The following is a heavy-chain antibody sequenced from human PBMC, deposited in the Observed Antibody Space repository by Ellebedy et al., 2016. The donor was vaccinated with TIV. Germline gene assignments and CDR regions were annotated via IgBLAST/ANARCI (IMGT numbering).Heavy chain of an antibody. CDR3: AREGHRYCSSTSCYRWDAFDI. Sequence: GESLKISXAASGFTFSDYYMSWIRQAPGKGLEWVSYISSSGSTIYYADSVKGRFTISRDNAKNSLYLQMNSLRAEDTAVYYCAREGHRYCSSTSCYRWDAFDIWGQGTMVTVSS. D-gene: IGHD2-2*02. V-gene: IGHV3-11*01. CDR1: GFTFSDYY. CDR2: ISSSGSTI. J-gene: IGHJ3*02.